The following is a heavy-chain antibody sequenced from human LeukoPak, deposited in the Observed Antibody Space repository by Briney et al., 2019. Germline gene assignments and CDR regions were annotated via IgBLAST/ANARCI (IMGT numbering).Heavy chain of an antibody. J-gene: IGHJ5*02. V-gene: IGHV3-7*01. CDR3: ANYYGSGIFDP. CDR1: GFTFSSYW. Sequence: GGSLRLSCAASGFTFSSYWMSWVRQAPGKGLEWVANIKQDGSEKYYVDSVKGRFTISRDNAKNSLYLQMNSLRAEDTAVYYCANYYGSGIFDPWGQGTLVTVSS. D-gene: IGHD3-10*01. CDR2: IKQDGSEK.